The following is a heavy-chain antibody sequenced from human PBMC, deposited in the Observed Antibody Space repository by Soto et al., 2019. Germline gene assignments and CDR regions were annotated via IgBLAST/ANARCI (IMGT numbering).Heavy chain of an antibody. CDR3: AAGMYSSWLR. D-gene: IGHD6-6*01. J-gene: IGHJ4*02. V-gene: IGHV1-69*06. CDR1: GGTFSSYA. Sequence: ASVKVSCKASGGTFSSYAISWVRQAPGQGLEWIGGIIPISGTANYAQKFQERVTITGDMSTSTAYMELSSLRSEDTAVYYCAAGMYSSWLRWGQGTLVTVSS. CDR2: IIPISGTA.